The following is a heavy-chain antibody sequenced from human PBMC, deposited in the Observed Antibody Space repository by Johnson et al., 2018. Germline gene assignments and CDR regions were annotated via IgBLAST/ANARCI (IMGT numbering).Heavy chain of an antibody. CDR2: IRGSGTST. J-gene: IGHJ1*01. Sequence: VQLVQSGGGLRQPGGSPRLSCTGSGFTFGNYAMSWFRQSPGRGREWVSYIRGSGTSTSFADSVKGRFTISRDNSKNTLYLQLNSLRAEDTAVYYCAKGGMVVTNIQYLQHWGQGTLVTVSS. V-gene: IGHV3-23*04. D-gene: IGHD2-21*02. CDR3: AKGGMVVTNIQYLQH. CDR1: GFTFGNYA.